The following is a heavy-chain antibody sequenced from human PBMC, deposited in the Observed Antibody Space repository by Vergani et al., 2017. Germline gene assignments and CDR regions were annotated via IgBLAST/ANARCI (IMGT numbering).Heavy chain of an antibody. V-gene: IGHV3-30-3*01. CDR1: GFTFSSHA. Sequence: QVQLVESGGGVVQPGRSLRLSCAASGFTFSSHAMHWVRQAPGKGLEWVAVISYDGSNKYYADSVKGRFTISRDNSKNTLYLQMNSLRAEDTAVYYCARDSTYYEYVWGPPGAFDYWGQGTLVTVSS. CDR2: ISYDGSNK. D-gene: IGHD3-16*01. J-gene: IGHJ4*02. CDR3: ARDSTYYEYVWGPPGAFDY.